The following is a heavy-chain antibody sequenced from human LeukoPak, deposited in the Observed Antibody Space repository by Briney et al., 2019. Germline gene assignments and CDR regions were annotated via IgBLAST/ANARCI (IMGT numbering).Heavy chain of an antibody. V-gene: IGHV4-59*01. CDR2: IYYSGST. CDR1: GASISSYY. CDR3: ARGSPIAVAVNS. J-gene: IGHJ4*02. D-gene: IGHD6-19*01. Sequence: SETLSLTCTVSGASISSYYWSWIRQPPGKGLEWIGYIYYSGSTNYNPSLKSRVTISVDTSKNQFSLKLSSVTAADTAVYYCARGSPIAVAVNSWGQGTLVTVSS.